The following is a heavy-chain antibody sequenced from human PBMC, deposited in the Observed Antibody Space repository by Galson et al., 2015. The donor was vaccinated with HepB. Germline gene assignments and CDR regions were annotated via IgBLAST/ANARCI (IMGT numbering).Heavy chain of an antibody. J-gene: IGHJ6*02. CDR1: GFTFSSYG. CDR3: ARERYSSGWYENYYYYGMDV. V-gene: IGHV3-33*01. D-gene: IGHD6-19*01. CDR2: IWYDGSNK. Sequence: SLRLSCAASGFTFSSYGMHWVRQAPGKGLEWVAVIWYDGSNKYYADSVKGRFTISRDNSKNTLYLQMNGLRAEDTAVYYCARERYSSGWYENYYYYGMDVWGQGTTVTVSS.